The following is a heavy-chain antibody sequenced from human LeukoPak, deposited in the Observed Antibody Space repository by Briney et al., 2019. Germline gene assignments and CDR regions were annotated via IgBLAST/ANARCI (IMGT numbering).Heavy chain of an antibody. D-gene: IGHD1-1*01. V-gene: IGHV1-2*02. CDR1: GYTFTAYY. Sequence: SVNVSCKASGYTFTAYYIHWVRQAPGQGLEWMGWINPNTGGTNFAQRFQGRVTMTRDTSINTAYMELSSLRSDDTAMYYCAREGAPQLSSYFDLWGQETGVTVSS. CDR2: INPNTGGT. CDR3: AREGAPQLSSYFDL. J-gene: IGHJ4*02.